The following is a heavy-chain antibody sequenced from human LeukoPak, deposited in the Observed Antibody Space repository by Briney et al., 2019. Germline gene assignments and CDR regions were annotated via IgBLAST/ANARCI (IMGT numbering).Heavy chain of an antibody. V-gene: IGHV3-7*05. J-gene: IGHJ6*02. CDR3: ARYNYDGMDV. CDR2: IKKDGSEK. D-gene: IGHD1-14*01. CDR1: GFTFSSYW. Sequence: GGSLRLSCAASGFTFSSYWMHWVRQAPGKGLEWVANIKKDGSEKYYVGSVEGRFTISRDNAKNSLYLQLSSLRAEDTAVYYCARYNYDGMDVWGQGATVTVSS.